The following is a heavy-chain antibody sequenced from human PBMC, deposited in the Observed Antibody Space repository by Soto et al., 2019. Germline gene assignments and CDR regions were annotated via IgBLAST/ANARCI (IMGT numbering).Heavy chain of an antibody. V-gene: IGHV1-69*13. CDR1: GGTFSSYA. CDR2: IIPIFGTA. J-gene: IGHJ4*02. Sequence: SVKVSCKASGGTFSSYAISWVRQAPGQGLEWMGGIIPIFGTANYAQKFQGRVTITADESTSTAYMELSSLRSEDTAVYYCAGDVRGHYYDSSGYYYEWGQGTLVTVSS. CDR3: AGDVRGHYYDSSGYYYE. D-gene: IGHD3-22*01.